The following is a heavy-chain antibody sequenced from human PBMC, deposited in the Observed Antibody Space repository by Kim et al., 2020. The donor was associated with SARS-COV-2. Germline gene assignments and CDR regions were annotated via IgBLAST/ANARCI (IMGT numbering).Heavy chain of an antibody. CDR3: ARGTLMV. D-gene: IGHD2-15*01. V-gene: IGHV3-48*01. CDR2: ISTSSSTI. J-gene: IGHJ4*02. CDR1: GFTLSSSG. Sequence: GGSLRLSCVDSGFTLSSSGMSWVRQAPGKGLEWVSYISTSSSTIYYADSVKGRFTISRDNAKNSLYLQMSSLRAEDTAVYYCARGTLMVGGQGTLVTVSS.